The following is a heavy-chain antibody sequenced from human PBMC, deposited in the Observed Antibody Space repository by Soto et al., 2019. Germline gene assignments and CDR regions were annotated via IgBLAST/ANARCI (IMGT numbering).Heavy chain of an antibody. J-gene: IGHJ6*02. D-gene: IGHD6-13*01. Sequence: GGSLRLSCAASGFTFSSYAMHWVRQAPGKGLEWVAVISYDGSNKYYADSVKGRFTISRDNSKNTLYLQMNSLRAEDTAVYYCAKPLRAAAGYYYYGMDVWGQGTTVTVS. V-gene: IGHV3-30-3*02. CDR1: GFTFSSYA. CDR3: AKPLRAAAGYYYYGMDV. CDR2: ISYDGSNK.